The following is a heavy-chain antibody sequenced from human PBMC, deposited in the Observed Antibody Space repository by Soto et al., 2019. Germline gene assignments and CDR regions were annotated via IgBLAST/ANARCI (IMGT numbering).Heavy chain of an antibody. V-gene: IGHV3-72*01. CDR2: TKNKANRYAT. CDR3: GLWGGGAGRYYMYV. D-gene: IGHD3-16*01. Sequence: GGSLRLSCAASGFTCSDHYMDWVRQAPGKGLEWVGRTKNKANRYATEYAASVKGRFTISSDESKNSLYLQMNSLTTGDTAVYYCGLWGGGAGRYYMYVWGKGTTVTVSS. CDR1: GFTCSDHY. J-gene: IGHJ6*03.